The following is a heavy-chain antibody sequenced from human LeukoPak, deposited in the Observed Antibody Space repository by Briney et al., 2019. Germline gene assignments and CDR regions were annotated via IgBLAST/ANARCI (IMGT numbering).Heavy chain of an antibody. Sequence: SETLSLTCAGYGESFSSYFWSWIRQPPGKGLEWIGEINHSGSTNYNASLKSRVTISVDTSQNQFSLNLSSVTAADTAIYYCARDGYSGSDALWGQGTLVTVSS. D-gene: IGHD5-12*01. CDR2: INHSGST. CDR3: ARDGYSGSDAL. V-gene: IGHV4-34*01. CDR1: GESFSSYF. J-gene: IGHJ4*02.